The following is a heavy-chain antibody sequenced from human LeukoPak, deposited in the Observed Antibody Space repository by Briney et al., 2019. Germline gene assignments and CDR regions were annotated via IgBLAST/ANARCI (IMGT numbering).Heavy chain of an antibody. Sequence: PSETLSFTCTVSGGSISSYYWSWIRQPPGKGLEWIGYIYYSGSTNCNPSLKSRVTISVDMSKNQFSLKLSSVTAADTAVYYCAGYGAPSYCGGDCYQYYFDYWGQGTLVTVSS. CDR2: IYYSGST. CDR1: GGSISSYY. D-gene: IGHD2-21*02. V-gene: IGHV4-59*08. CDR3: AGYGAPSYCGGDCYQYYFDY. J-gene: IGHJ4*02.